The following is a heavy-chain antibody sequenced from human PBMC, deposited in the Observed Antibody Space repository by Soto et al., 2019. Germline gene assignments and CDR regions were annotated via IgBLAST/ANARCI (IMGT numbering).Heavy chain of an antibody. CDR3: AGSTGWYWFDS. V-gene: IGHV4-59*08. Sequence: PSETLSLTCTVSGGSTSSYYWSWIRQPPGKGLEWIASIHYSGRTNYNPSLKSRVTVSVDTSKNQFSLKLNSVTAADTAVYYCAGSTGWYWFDSWGKGTLVPVAS. CDR2: IHYSGRT. D-gene: IGHD6-19*01. J-gene: IGHJ5*01. CDR1: GGSTSSYY.